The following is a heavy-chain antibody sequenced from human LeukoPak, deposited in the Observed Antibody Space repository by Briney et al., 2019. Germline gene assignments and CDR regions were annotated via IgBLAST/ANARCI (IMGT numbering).Heavy chain of an antibody. J-gene: IGHJ1*01. CDR3: ATYSFNNAREFQY. Sequence: GGSLRLSCAASGFTFSDYYMSWIRQAPGKGLEWVSYISHRVSDVQYADSVKGRFTISRDNAKNSLYLQMNSLRDEDTAMYYCATYSFNNAREFQYWGQGTLVTVSS. D-gene: IGHD4-11*01. CDR2: ISHRVSDV. V-gene: IGHV3-11*04. CDR1: GFTFSDYY.